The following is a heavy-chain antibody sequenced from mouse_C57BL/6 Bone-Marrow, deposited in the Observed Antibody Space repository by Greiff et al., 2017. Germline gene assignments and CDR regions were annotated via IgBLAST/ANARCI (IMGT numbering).Heavy chain of an antibody. CDR1: GYAFSSSW. Sequence: QVQLQQSGPELVKPGASVKISCKASGYAFSSSWMNWVKQRPGKGLEWIGRIYPGDGDTNYNGKFKGKATLTADKSSSTAYMQLSSLTSEDSAVYFCASHGEGFAYWGQGTLVTVSA. D-gene: IGHD1-2*01. CDR2: IYPGDGDT. V-gene: IGHV1-82*01. J-gene: IGHJ3*01. CDR3: ASHGEGFAY.